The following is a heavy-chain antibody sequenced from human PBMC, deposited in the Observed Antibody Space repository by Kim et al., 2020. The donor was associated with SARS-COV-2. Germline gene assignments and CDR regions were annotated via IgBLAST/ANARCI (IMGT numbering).Heavy chain of an antibody. D-gene: IGHD3-10*01. CDR3: AKDGITMVRGVISVWWPYYDGMDV. CDR2: ISGSGGST. Sequence: GGSLRLSCAASGFNFSSYAMSWVRQAPGKGPAWVSAISGSGGSTHYADSVTGRFSISRDNSKNTLYRQMNSLRAEDTDVYYCAKDGITMVRGVISVWWPYYDGMDVWGQGTTVTVSS. V-gene: IGHV3-23*01. CDR1: GFNFSSYA. J-gene: IGHJ6*02.